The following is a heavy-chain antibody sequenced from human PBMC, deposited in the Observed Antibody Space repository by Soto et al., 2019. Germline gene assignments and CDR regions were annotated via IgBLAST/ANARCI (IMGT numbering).Heavy chain of an antibody. CDR1: GFTFSSYG. V-gene: IGHV3-30*03. CDR3: ATPTGRAVADPLGY. J-gene: IGHJ4*02. D-gene: IGHD6-19*01. Sequence: QVQLVESGGGVVQPGRSLRLSCAASGFTFSSYGMHWVRQAPGKGLEWVAVISYDGSNKYYADSVKVRFTISRDNAKNTLYLQMNSLRAEDTAVYYCATPTGRAVADPLGYWGQGTLVTVSS. CDR2: ISYDGSNK.